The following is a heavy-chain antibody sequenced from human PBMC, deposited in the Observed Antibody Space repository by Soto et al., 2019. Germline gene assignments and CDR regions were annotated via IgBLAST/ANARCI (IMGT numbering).Heavy chain of an antibody. CDR3: ARGPDYGGNSNFDY. D-gene: IGHD4-17*01. Sequence: QVQLVESGGGVVQPGRSLRLSCAASGFTFSSYAMHWVRQAPGKGLEWVAVISYDGSNKNYADSVQGRFTIARDNSKNTLYLQMNSLRAEDTAVYYCARGPDYGGNSNFDYWGQGTLVTVSS. CDR1: GFTFSSYA. CDR2: ISYDGSNK. V-gene: IGHV3-30-3*01. J-gene: IGHJ4*02.